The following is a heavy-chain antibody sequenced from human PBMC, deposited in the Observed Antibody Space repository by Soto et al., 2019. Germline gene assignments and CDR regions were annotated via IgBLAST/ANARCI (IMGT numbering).Heavy chain of an antibody. V-gene: IGHV4-59*08. J-gene: IGHJ4*02. CDR3: ARRKEYSSSDFDY. CDR1: GGSISSYY. CDR2: IYYSGST. D-gene: IGHD6-6*01. Sequence: SETLSLTCTVSGGSISSYYWSWIRQPPGKGLEWIGYIYYSGSTNYNPSLKSRVTISVDTSKNQFSLKLSSVTAADTAVYYCARRKEYSSSDFDYWGQGTLVTVSS.